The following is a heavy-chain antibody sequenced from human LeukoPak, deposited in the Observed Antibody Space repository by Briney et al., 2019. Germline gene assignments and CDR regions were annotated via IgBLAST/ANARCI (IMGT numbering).Heavy chain of an antibody. CDR3: AKDKYQLLYGMDV. CDR2: ISYDGSNK. Sequence: GGSLRLSCAASGFTFSSYGMHWVRQAPGKGLEWVAVISYDGSNKYYADSVKGRFTISRDNSKNTLYLQMNSLRAEDTAVYYCAKDKYQLLYGMDVWGQGTTVTVSS. CDR1: GFTFSSYG. D-gene: IGHD2-2*01. J-gene: IGHJ6*02. V-gene: IGHV3-30*18.